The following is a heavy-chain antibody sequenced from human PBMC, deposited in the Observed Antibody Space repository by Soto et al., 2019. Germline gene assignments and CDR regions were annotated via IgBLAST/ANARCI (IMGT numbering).Heavy chain of an antibody. Sequence: SETLSLTCTVSGGSVSSGSYYWSWIRQPPGKGLEWIGYIYYSGSTNYNPSLKSRVTISVDTSKNQFSLKLSSVTAADTAVYYCALESPQLVGEYYYYGMDVWGQGTTVTVSS. J-gene: IGHJ6*02. CDR1: GGSVSSGSYY. CDR2: IYYSGST. V-gene: IGHV4-61*01. D-gene: IGHD6-13*01. CDR3: ALESPQLVGEYYYYGMDV.